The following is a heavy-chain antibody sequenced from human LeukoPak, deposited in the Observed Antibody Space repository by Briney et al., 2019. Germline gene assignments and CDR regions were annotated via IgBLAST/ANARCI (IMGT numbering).Heavy chain of an antibody. J-gene: IGHJ4*02. CDR2: LSSTGST. D-gene: IGHD6-13*01. CDR3: ASGAAAGTIDY. CDR1: GASMTSHY. V-gene: IGHV4-59*11. Sequence: SETLSLTCTVSGASMTSHYWSWIRQPPGRELEWIGYLSSTGSTNYNPSLKSRVAISVDTSKNQFSLKLSSVTAADTAVYYCASGAAAGTIDYWGQGTLVTVSS.